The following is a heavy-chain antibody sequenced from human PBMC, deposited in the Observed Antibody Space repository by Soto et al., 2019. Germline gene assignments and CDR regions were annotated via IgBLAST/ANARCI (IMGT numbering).Heavy chain of an antibody. CDR3: ARGERVVGDVLMVLRLHYYYYYGMDV. Sequence: GGSLRLSCAASGFTFSSYAMHWVRQAPGKGLEWVAVISYDGSNKYYADSVKGRFTISRDNSKNTLYLQMNSLRAEDTAVYYCARGERVVGDVLMVLRLHYYYYYGMDVWGQGTTVTVSS. D-gene: IGHD2-8*01. CDR1: GFTFSSYA. J-gene: IGHJ6*02. V-gene: IGHV3-30-3*01. CDR2: ISYDGSNK.